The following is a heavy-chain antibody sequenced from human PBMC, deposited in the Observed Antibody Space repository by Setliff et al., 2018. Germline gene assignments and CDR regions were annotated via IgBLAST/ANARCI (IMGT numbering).Heavy chain of an antibody. V-gene: IGHV3-21*01. Sequence: GGSLSLSCAASGFTFSTHSMNWVRQAPGKGLEWVSSISRSSTYIYYADSMKGRFTISRDNAKNSLYLQMNSLGAEDTAVYYCASAGHSGSWFPFDALHIWGQGTMVTVSS. CDR2: ISRSSTYI. CDR1: GFTFSTHS. D-gene: IGHD6-13*01. CDR3: ASAGHSGSWFPFDALHI. J-gene: IGHJ3*02.